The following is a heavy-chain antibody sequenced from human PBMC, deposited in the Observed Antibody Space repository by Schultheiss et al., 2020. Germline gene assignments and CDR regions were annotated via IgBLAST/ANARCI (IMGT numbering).Heavy chain of an antibody. CDR2: IYYSGST. J-gene: IGHJ5*02. CDR3: ARDKYYDSSGWFDP. D-gene: IGHD3-22*01. Sequence: SETLSLTCTVSGGSISSYYWSWIRQPPGKGLEWIGYIYYSGSTNYNPSLKSRVTISVDTSKNQFSLKLSSVTAADTAVYYCARDKYYDSSGWFDPWGQGTLVTVSS. V-gene: IGHV4-59*12. CDR1: GGSISSYY.